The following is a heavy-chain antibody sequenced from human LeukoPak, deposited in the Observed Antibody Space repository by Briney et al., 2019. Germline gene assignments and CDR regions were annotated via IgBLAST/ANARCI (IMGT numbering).Heavy chain of an antibody. V-gene: IGHV3-9*01. Sequence: GRSLRLSCAASGFTLDDYAMQWVRHAPGKGVEGVSGISWNSGSISYADSVKGRFTISRDNAKNSLYLQMNSLRAEDTALYYCAKDMGGNSEDAFDIWGQGTMVTVSS. CDR2: ISWNSGSI. CDR1: GFTLDDYA. J-gene: IGHJ3*02. D-gene: IGHD4-23*01. CDR3: AKDMGGNSEDAFDI.